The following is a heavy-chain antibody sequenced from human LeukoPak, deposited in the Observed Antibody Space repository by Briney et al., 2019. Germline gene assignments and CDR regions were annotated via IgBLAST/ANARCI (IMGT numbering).Heavy chain of an antibody. Sequence: PSETLSLTCSVSGGSISTYYWNWIRQPPGKELEWIGYIYYSGSTDYNPSLKSRVTMSVDTFNNQFSLRLSSVTAADTAVYYCARQRLLWFGESNSGFDYWGQGTLVTVSS. J-gene: IGHJ4*02. V-gene: IGHV4-59*08. CDR2: IYYSGST. CDR3: ARQRLLWFGESNSGFDY. D-gene: IGHD3-10*01. CDR1: GGSISTYY.